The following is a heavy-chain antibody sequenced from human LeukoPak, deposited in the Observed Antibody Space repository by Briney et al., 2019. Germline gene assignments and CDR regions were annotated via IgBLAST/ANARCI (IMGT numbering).Heavy chain of an antibody. CDR2: ISKDGTST. CDR1: VLSFRRDW. CDR3: TSGEVWYY. D-gene: IGHD3-3*01. Sequence: GGSLRLSCTVSVLSFRRDWIYWVRQGPGKGLVYVSRISKDGTSTDYADSVKGRFTISRDNAKDTVYLQMTSLRADDTAMYYCTSGEVWYYWGQGTLVTVSS. J-gene: IGHJ4*02. V-gene: IGHV3-74*01.